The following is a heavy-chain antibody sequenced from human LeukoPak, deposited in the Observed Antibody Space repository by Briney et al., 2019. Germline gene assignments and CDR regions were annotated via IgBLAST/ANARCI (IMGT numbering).Heavy chain of an antibody. V-gene: IGHV3-30*18. J-gene: IGHJ4*02. Sequence: GGSLRLFCAASGFSFSRYGIQWVRQAPGKGLEGVTVILYDGSTKDYVDSVKGRFTISRDNSKNTLYLQMNSLRAEDTAVYYCVKDHHSSGWFYFDYWGQGTLVTVSS. CDR1: GFSFSRYG. D-gene: IGHD6-19*01. CDR3: VKDHHSSGWFYFDY. CDR2: ILYDGSTK.